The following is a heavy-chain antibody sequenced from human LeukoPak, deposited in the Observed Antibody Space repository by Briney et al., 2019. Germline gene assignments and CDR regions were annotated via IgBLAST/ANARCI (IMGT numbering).Heavy chain of an antibody. CDR2: IYPGDSDT. CDR1: GYSFTTYW. CDR3: ARHPYYYGSGSYSYFDY. V-gene: IGHV5-51*01. D-gene: IGHD3-10*01. Sequence: GESLKISCKASGYSFTTYWIGWVRQMPGKGLEWTGIIYPGDSDTRYSPSFQGQVTISADKSISTAYLQWSSLKASDTAMYYCARHPYYYGSGSYSYFDYWGQGTLVNVSS. J-gene: IGHJ4*02.